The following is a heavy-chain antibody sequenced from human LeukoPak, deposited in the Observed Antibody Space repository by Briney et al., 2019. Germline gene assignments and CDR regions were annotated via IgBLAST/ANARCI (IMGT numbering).Heavy chain of an antibody. CDR3: AKKLGLGYSSSWSDY. V-gene: IGHV3-30*18. CDR2: ISYDGSNK. D-gene: IGHD6-13*01. CDR1: GFTFSSYG. J-gene: IGHJ4*02. Sequence: PGGSLRLSCAASGFTFSSYGMHWVRQAPGKGLEWVAVISYDGSNKYYADSVKGRFTISRDNSKNTLYLQMNSLRAEDTAVYYCAKKLGLGYSSSWSDYWGQGTLVTVSS.